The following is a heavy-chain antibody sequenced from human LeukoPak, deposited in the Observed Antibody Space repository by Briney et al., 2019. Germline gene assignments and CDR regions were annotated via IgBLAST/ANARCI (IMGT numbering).Heavy chain of an antibody. V-gene: IGHV3-48*03. CDR3: ARYIAAAGNHNWFDP. Sequence: PGGSLRLSCAASGFTFSSYEMNWVRQAPGKGLEWVSYISSSGSAIYYADSVKGRFTISRDNAKNSLYLQMNSLRAEDTAVYYCARYIAAAGNHNWFDPWGQGTLVTVSS. CDR1: GFTFSSYE. D-gene: IGHD6-13*01. CDR2: ISSSGSAI. J-gene: IGHJ5*02.